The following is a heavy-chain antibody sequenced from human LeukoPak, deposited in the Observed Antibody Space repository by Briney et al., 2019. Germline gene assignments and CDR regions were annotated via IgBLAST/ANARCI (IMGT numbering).Heavy chain of an antibody. V-gene: IGHV4-59*01. CDR2: ISYSGTT. CDR1: GGSISSYY. J-gene: IGHJ5*02. D-gene: IGHD6-13*01. Sequence: SETLSLTSTVSGGSISSYYWSWIRQPPGKGLEWIGYISYSGTTNYNPSLKSRVTISIDTSKNQFSLKLSALTAADAAVYYCARGVNCVDPWGQGTLVTVSS. CDR3: ARGVNCVDP.